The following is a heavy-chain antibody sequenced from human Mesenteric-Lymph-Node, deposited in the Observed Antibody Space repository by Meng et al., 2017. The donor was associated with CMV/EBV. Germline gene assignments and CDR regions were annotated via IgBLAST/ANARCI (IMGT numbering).Heavy chain of an antibody. V-gene: IGHV3-74*01. J-gene: IGHJ6*02. CDR2: INSDGSST. Sequence: GGSLRLSCAASGFTFSSYWMHWVRQAPGKGLVWVSRINSDGSSTSYADSVKGRFTISRDNAKNTLYLQMNNLRAEDTAVYYCARELIYYYYGMDVWGQGTTVTVSS. CDR1: GFTFSSYW. CDR3: ARELIYYYYGMDV.